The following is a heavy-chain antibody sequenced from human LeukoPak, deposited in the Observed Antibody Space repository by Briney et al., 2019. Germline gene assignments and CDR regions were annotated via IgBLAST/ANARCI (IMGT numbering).Heavy chain of an antibody. D-gene: IGHD1-26*01. J-gene: IGHJ4*01. CDR2: IAISGTYI. V-gene: IGHV3-21*01. CDR1: GFILSDYN. Sequence: PGGSLRLSCAASGFILSDYNMNWVRQAPGKGLEWVSFIAISGTYITYADSLKGRFTISRDNAKNSLYLQMNSLRAEDTAVYYCARDLSATDRAHDYWGHGTLVTVSS. CDR3: ARDLSATDRAHDY.